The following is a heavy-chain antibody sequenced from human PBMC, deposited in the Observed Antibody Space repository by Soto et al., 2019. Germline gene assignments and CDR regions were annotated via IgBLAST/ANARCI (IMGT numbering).Heavy chain of an antibody. CDR1: GGSISSGGYY. V-gene: IGHV4-31*03. CDR3: ARVGRTGTSLPFDY. Sequence: SETLSLTCTVSGGSISSGGYYWSWIRQHPGKGLEWIGYIYYSGSTYYNPSLKSRVTISVDTSKNQFSLKLSSVTAADTAVYYCARVGRTGTSLPFDYWAREPWSPSPQ. D-gene: IGHD1-1*01. CDR2: IYYSGST. J-gene: IGHJ4*02.